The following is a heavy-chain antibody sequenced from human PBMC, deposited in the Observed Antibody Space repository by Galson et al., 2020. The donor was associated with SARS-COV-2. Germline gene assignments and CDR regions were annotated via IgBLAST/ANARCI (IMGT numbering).Heavy chain of an antibody. V-gene: IGHV3-9*01. Sequence: PGGSLRLSCAASGFTFDDYAMHWVRQAPGKGLEWVSRINWNSGFTDYSDSVKGRFIISRDNAKNSLHLQMNSLRPEDTALYYCAKDISLYYESNGKIGFDVWGQGTMVTVSS. J-gene: IGHJ3*01. CDR2: INWNSGFT. D-gene: IGHD3-22*01. CDR1: GFTFDDYA. CDR3: AKDISLYYESNGKIGFDV.